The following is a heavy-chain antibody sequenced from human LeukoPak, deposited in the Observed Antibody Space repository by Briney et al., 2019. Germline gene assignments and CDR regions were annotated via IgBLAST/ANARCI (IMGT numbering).Heavy chain of an antibody. CDR2: ISGSGGST. D-gene: IGHD3-10*01. Sequence: ETLSLTCAVYGGSFSGYYWSWIRQAPGKGLEWVSAISGSGGSTYYADSVKGRFTISRDNSKNTLYLQMNSLRAEDTAVYYCAKEVLGYWGQGTLVTVSS. CDR3: AKEVLGY. CDR1: GGSFSGYY. J-gene: IGHJ4*02. V-gene: IGHV3-23*01.